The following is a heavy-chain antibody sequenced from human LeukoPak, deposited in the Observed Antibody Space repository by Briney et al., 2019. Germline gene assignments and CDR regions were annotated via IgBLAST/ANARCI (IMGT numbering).Heavy chain of an antibody. Sequence: PGGSLRLSCAASGFTFSNYAMSWVRQAPGKGLEWVSSISGSSGSTSYADSVKGRFTISRDNSKNTLYLQMNSLGAEDTAIYYCAKGHSISYFDYWGQGTLVTVSS. CDR1: GFTFSNYA. V-gene: IGHV3-23*01. D-gene: IGHD1-14*01. CDR2: ISGSSGST. CDR3: AKGHSISYFDY. J-gene: IGHJ4*02.